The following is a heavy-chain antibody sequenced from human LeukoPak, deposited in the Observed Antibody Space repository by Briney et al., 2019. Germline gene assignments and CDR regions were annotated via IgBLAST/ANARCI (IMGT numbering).Heavy chain of an antibody. D-gene: IGHD1-14*01. V-gene: IGHV3-23*01. Sequence: PRRCLSLSCAASGFTFGTFDVSWVRQAPGKGLEWVSTLACLDASCTEYYSDSVKGRFSISRDTSRSTLSLQVNSLRVEDTAMYYCVTDSEGSFEPWGPGNLGNVFS. J-gene: IGHJ4*03. CDR3: VTDSEGSFEP. CDR1: GFTFGTFD. CDR2: LACLDASCT.